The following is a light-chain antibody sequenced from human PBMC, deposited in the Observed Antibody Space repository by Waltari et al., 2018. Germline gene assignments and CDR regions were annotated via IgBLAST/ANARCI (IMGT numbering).Light chain of an antibody. CDR3: AAWDDSLSAWV. J-gene: IGLJ3*02. CDR2: RNN. CDR1: SSNIGSNY. Sequence: QSVLTQPPSASGTSGQRVTISSSGSSSNIGSNYVYWYQQLPGTAPKLLISRNNQRPSGVPDRFSGSKSGTSASLAISGLRSEDEADYFCAAWDDSLSAWVFGGGTKLTVL. V-gene: IGLV1-47*01.